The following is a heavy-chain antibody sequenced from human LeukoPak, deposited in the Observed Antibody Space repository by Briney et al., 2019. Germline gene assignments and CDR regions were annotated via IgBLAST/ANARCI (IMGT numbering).Heavy chain of an antibody. D-gene: IGHD3-10*01. CDR1: GFTFSSYS. CDR2: ISGSGGST. V-gene: IGHV3-23*01. CDR3: AKDVPYYYGSGSYFDY. Sequence: GGSLRLSCAASGFTFSSYSMNWVRQAPGKGLEWVSAISGSGGSTYYADSVKGRFTISRDNSKNTLYLQMNSLRAEDTAVYYCAKDVPYYYGSGSYFDYWGQGTLVTVSS. J-gene: IGHJ4*02.